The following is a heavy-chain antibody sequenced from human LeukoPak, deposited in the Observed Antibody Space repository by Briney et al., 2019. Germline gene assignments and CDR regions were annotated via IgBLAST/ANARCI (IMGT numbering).Heavy chain of an antibody. J-gene: IGHJ6*03. V-gene: IGHV3-23*01. CDR2: IGDSGDNT. D-gene: IGHD1-26*01. Sequence: GGSLRLSCAASGFPLRNYAMTWVRQAPGKGLEWVSGIGDSGDNTYYPDSVKGRFTISRDSSKNTLHLQMNSLRAEDTAVYYCAKVPLGSGSYFPYYYYMDVWGKGTTVAVSS. CDR1: GFPLRNYA. CDR3: AKVPLGSGSYFPYYYYMDV.